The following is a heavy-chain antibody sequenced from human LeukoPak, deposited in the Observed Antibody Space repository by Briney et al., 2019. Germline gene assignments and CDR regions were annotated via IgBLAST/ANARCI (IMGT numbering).Heavy chain of an antibody. Sequence: GGSLRLSCAASGFTFSNAWMSWVRQAPGKGLEWVSAISGSGGSTYYADSVKGRFTISRDNSKNTLYLQMNSLRAEDTAVYYCAKGPYYDYVWGSYRRYYFDYWGQGTLVTVSS. CDR2: ISGSGGST. CDR1: GFTFSNAW. D-gene: IGHD3-16*02. J-gene: IGHJ4*02. CDR3: AKGPYYDYVWGSYRRYYFDY. V-gene: IGHV3-23*01.